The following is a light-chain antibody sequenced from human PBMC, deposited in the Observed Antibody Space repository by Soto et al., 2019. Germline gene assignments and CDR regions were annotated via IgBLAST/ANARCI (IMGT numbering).Light chain of an antibody. Sequence: SALTQPASLSGAPGQAITLSCTGTSRDVGGYNYVSWYPQPPGKAPKIMIYDVSNRPSGGSTRFSCSKSGNTASLTISGLQAEDEANYYCSSYTSSSLYVFGTGTKVTAL. CDR2: DVS. CDR3: SSYTSSSLYV. CDR1: SRDVGGYNY. V-gene: IGLV2-14*01. J-gene: IGLJ1*01.